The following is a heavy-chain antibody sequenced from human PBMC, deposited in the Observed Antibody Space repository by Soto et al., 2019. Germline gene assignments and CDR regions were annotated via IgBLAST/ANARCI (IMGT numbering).Heavy chain of an antibody. D-gene: IGHD2-2*01. V-gene: IGHV1-18*01. CDR1: GYTFTSYG. CDR2: ISAYNGNT. Sequence: ASVKVSCEASGYTFTSYGISWVRQAPGQGLEWMGWISAYNGNTNYAQKLQGRVTMTTDTSTSTAYMELRSLRSDDTAVYYCARDCISTSCYGNYYYGMDVWGQGTTVTVSS. J-gene: IGHJ6*02. CDR3: ARDCISTSCYGNYYYGMDV.